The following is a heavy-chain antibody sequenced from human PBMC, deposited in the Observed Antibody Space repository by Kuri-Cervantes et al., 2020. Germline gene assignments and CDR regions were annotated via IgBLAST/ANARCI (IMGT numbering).Heavy chain of an antibody. CDR1: GFTFGSYS. V-gene: IGHV3-48*01. J-gene: IGHJ6*02. CDR3: ASPSSDGDYYYYSGMDV. Sequence: GGSLRLSCAASGFTFGSYSMNWVRQAPGKGLEWVSYISSSSSTIYYADSVKGRFTISRDNAKNSLYLQMNSLRAEDTAVYYCASPSSDGDYYYYSGMDVWGQGTTVTVSS. CDR2: ISSSSSTI. D-gene: IGHD4-17*01.